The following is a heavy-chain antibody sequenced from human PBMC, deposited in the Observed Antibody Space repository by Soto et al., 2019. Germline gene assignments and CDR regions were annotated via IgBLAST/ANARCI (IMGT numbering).Heavy chain of an antibody. D-gene: IGHD6-19*01. CDR2: IIPILGIA. CDR3: ARVGSGWYNWFDP. Sequence: SVRVSCKASGGTFSSYTISWVRQAPGQGLEWMGRIIPILGIANYAQKFQGRVTITADKSTSTAYMELSSLRSEDTAVYYCARVGSGWYNWFDPWGQGTLVTVSS. CDR1: GGTFSSYT. V-gene: IGHV1-69*02. J-gene: IGHJ5*02.